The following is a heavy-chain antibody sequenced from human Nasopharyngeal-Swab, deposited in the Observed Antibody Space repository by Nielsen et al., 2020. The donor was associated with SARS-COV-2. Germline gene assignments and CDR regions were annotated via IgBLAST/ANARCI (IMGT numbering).Heavy chain of an antibody. D-gene: IGHD3-10*01. CDR3: AKDISRYGSGSYFDY. Sequence: GGSLGLSCAASGFTFDDYAMHWVRQAPGKGLEWVSGISWNSGSIGYADSVKGRFTISRDNAKNSLYLQMNSLRAEDTALYYCAKDISRYGSGSYFDYWGQGTLVTVSS. V-gene: IGHV3-9*01. CDR1: GFTFDDYA. CDR2: ISWNSGSI. J-gene: IGHJ4*02.